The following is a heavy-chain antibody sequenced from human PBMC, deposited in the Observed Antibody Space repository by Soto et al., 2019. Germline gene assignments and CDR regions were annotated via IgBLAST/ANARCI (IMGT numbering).Heavy chain of an antibody. CDR1: GVTVSRNY. J-gene: IGHJ6*02. CDR3: AKGLAYCGGDCYSLYYYYGMDV. CDR2: IYSGGST. V-gene: IGHV3-66*02. Sequence: PGGSLRLSCAASGVTVSRNYMSWVRQAPGKGLEWVSVIYSGGSTYYADSVKGRFTISRDNSKNTLYLQMNSLRAEDTAVYYCAKGLAYCGGDCYSLYYYYGMDVWGQGTTVTVS. D-gene: IGHD2-21*02.